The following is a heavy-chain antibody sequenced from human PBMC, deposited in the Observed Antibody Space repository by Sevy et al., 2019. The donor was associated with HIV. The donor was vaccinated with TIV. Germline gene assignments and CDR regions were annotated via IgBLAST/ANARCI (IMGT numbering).Heavy chain of an antibody. CDR3: ARTLVSGGTIDY. J-gene: IGHJ4*02. D-gene: IGHD2-8*02. CDR1: GYAFTGYS. CDR2: IDPSDGST. V-gene: IGHV1-46*01. Sequence: ASVKVSCKTSGYAFTGYSIHWVRQAPGQGLDWMGIIDPSDGSTHYAQKFQGRVIMSTDTSTTTVYMELTSLRSEDTAVYSCARTLVSGGTIDYWGLGTLVTVSS.